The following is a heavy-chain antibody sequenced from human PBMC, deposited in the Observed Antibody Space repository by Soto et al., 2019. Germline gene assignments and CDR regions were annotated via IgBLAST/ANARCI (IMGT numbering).Heavy chain of an antibody. CDR3: ARAHFYGSGSVGGFDY. D-gene: IGHD3-10*01. Sequence: SENLSLTCAVYGGSFSAYFWSWIRQPLGKGLEWIGEINYDGSTNYIPSLKSRATISLETFKKQVSLRLTSVTAADTAVYYCARAHFYGSGSVGGFDYWGQGSLVT. CDR1: GGSFSAYF. J-gene: IGHJ4*02. CDR2: INYDGST. V-gene: IGHV4-34*01.